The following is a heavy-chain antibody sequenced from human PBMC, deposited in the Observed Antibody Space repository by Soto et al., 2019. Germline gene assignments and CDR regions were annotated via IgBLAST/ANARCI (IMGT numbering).Heavy chain of an antibody. CDR2: ISPNSGNT. CDR3: AREEKGSSWDNWFDP. Sequence: GASVKVSCKASGYTFTSYGISWVRQAPGQGLEWMGWISPNSGNTNHAQKFQGWVTMTRDTSISTAYMELSRLRSDDTAVYYCAREEKGSSWDNWFDPWGLGTLVTVSS. D-gene: IGHD6-13*01. V-gene: IGHV1-2*04. CDR1: GYTFTSYG. J-gene: IGHJ5*02.